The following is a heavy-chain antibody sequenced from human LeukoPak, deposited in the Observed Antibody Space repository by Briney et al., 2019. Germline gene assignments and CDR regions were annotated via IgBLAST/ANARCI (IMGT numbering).Heavy chain of an antibody. D-gene: IGHD2-2*03. V-gene: IGHV3-53*01. J-gene: IGHJ5*02. CDR1: GFAVSSNS. CDR2: TYSGGST. Sequence: GGSLRLSCAVSGFAVSSNSMNWVRQAPGKGLEWVSVTYSGGSTYYADSVKGRFTISRDNSKNTLYLQMNSLRAEDTAVYYCAKGGYCSSTSCYEDWFDPWGQGTLVTVSS. CDR3: AKGGYCSSTSCYEDWFDP.